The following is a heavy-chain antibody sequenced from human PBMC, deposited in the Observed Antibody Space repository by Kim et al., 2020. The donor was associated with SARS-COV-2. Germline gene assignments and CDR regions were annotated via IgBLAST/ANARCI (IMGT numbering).Heavy chain of an antibody. D-gene: IGHD2-15*01. V-gene: IGHV3-15*01. Sequence: AAPVKGRFTISRDDSKTTLYLQMNSLKTEDTAVYYCTTRGGNRPEYYFDYWGQGTLVTVSS. J-gene: IGHJ4*02. CDR3: TTRGGNRPEYYFDY.